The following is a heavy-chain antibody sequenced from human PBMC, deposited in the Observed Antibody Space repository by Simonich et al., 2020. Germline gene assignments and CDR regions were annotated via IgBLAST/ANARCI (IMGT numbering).Heavy chain of an antibody. Sequence: QVQLVQSGAEVKKPGASLKVSCKASGYTFHGYYMHWVRQAPGQGLEWRGRINPNSGVTNYEQKFQGRVTMTRDTSNSTAYVELSRLRSDDTAVYYCARGALTGDYYYMDVWGKGTTVTVSS. CDR3: ARGALTGDYYYMDV. V-gene: IGHV1-2*06. J-gene: IGHJ6*03. CDR2: INPNSGVT. D-gene: IGHD7-27*01. CDR1: GYTFHGYY.